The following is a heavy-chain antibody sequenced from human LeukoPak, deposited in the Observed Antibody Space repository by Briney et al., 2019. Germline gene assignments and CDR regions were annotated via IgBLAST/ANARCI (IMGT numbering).Heavy chain of an antibody. CDR2: ISSSGSTI. CDR3: ARDESAYSYGFHWYFDL. D-gene: IGHD5-18*01. V-gene: IGHV3-48*03. J-gene: IGHJ2*01. CDR1: GFTFSSYE. Sequence: GGSLRLSCAASGFTFSSYEMNWVRQAPGKGLEWVSYISSSGSTIYYADSVKGRFIISRDNARNSLYLQMNSLRVEDTAIYYCARDESAYSYGFHWYFDLWGRGTLVTVSS.